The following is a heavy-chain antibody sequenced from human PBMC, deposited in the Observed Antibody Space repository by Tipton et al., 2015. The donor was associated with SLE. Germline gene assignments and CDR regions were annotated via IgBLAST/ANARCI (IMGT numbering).Heavy chain of an antibody. CDR2: TSSTGTTM. CDR1: GFRFSAYE. D-gene: IGHD4-17*01. CDR3: VRECGHDNGDFGLDY. J-gene: IGHJ4*02. Sequence: SLRLSCAASGFRFSAYEMNWVRQAPGKGLEWLSYTSSTGTTMYYADSVKGRFIISRDNAKTSLYLQMNSLRVEDTAVYYCVRECGHDNGDFGLDYWGQGTPVTVAS. V-gene: IGHV3-48*03.